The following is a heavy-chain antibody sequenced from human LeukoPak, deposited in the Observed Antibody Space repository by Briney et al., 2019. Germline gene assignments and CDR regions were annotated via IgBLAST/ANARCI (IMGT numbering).Heavy chain of an antibody. CDR1: GFTFRNYV. V-gene: IGHV3-7*03. Sequence: GGSLRLSCAASGFTFRNYVIHWVRQAPGKGLEWVANIKQDGSEKSYVESVRGRFTISRDNAKNSLYLQLNSLRAEDTALYYCARDNPPDYWGQGTLVTVSS. CDR3: ARDNPPDY. CDR2: IKQDGSEK. J-gene: IGHJ4*02.